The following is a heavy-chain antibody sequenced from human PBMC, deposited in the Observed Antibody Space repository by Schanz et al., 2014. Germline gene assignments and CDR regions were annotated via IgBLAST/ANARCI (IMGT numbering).Heavy chain of an antibody. J-gene: IGHJ2*01. CDR1: GFTFSDYY. D-gene: IGHD6-19*01. CDR3: ARLSVAGRPHVNYWYFDL. Sequence: PGGSLRLSCAASGFTFSDYYMAWIRQAPGKGLEWVSHISGSSIHKNYADSVKGRFSISRDNGETSVYLQINSLRSDDTAVYYCARLSVAGRPHVNYWYFDLWGRGTLVTVSS. V-gene: IGHV3-11*03. CDR2: ISGSSIHK.